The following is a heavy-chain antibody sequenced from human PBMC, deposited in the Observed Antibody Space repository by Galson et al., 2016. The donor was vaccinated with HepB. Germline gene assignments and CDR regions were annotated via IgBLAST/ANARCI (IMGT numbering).Heavy chain of an antibody. V-gene: IGHV3-9*01. CDR2: ISWNSGSI. D-gene: IGHD4-11*01. CDR3: AKELKDDSIKENYYYYYGIDV. CDR1: GFTFSDYA. Sequence: SLRLSCAASGFTFSDYAMHWVRQAPGKGLEWVSGISWNSGSIGYADSVKGRFTISRDNAKNSLYLQMNSLRAEDTALYYCAKELKDDSIKENYYYYYGIDVWGKGTTVTVSS. J-gene: IGHJ6*04.